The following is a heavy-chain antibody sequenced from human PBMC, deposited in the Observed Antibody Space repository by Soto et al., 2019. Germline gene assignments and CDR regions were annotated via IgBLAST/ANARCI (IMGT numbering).Heavy chain of an antibody. CDR2: ISSNGGNT. J-gene: IGHJ4*02. V-gene: IGHV3-64D*06. CDR3: VKEGYMRSHLDGQFDC. Sequence: GGSLRLSCSASGFAFNSLAMHLVRQTPGKGLEFVSAISSNGGNTYYADSVKGRFAISRDNSKNTLYLQMYSLRPEDTALYSCVKEGYMRSHLDGQFDCWGQGTLVTVSS. D-gene: IGHD2-2*02. CDR1: GFAFNSLA.